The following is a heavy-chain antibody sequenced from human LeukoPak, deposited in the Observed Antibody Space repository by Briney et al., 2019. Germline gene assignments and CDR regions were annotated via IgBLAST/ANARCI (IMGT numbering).Heavy chain of an antibody. CDR1: GGTFSSYA. Sequence: SVKVSCKASGGTFSSYAISWVRQAPGQGLEWMGGIIPIFGTANYAQKFQGRVTITADESTSTAYMELSSLRSEDTAVYYCTARLDYYGSGPPNWGQGTLVTVSS. J-gene: IGHJ4*02. D-gene: IGHD3-10*01. V-gene: IGHV1-69*13. CDR2: IIPIFGTA. CDR3: TARLDYYGSGPPN.